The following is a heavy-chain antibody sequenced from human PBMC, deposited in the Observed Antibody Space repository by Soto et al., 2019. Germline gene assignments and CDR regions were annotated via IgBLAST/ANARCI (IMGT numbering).Heavy chain of an antibody. V-gene: IGHV3-13*01. D-gene: IGHD3-10*01. CDR1: GFTFSSYD. CDR2: IGTAGDT. J-gene: IGHJ4*02. Sequence: EVQLVESGGGLVQPGGSLRLSCAASGFTFSSYDMHWVRQATGKGLEWVSAIGTAGDTYYPGSVKGRFTISRENAKNSLYLQMNSLRAGDTAVYSLAAVLLWFGELLHPFDYWGQGTLVTVSS. CDR3: AAVLLWFGELLHPFDY.